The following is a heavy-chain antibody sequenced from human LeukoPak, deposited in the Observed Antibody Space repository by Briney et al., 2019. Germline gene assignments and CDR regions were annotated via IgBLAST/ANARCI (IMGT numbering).Heavy chain of an antibody. CDR3: AKGSRAVAGYFDY. CDR1: GFTFSSYG. CDR2: ISYDGSNK. D-gene: IGHD6-19*01. Sequence: GRSLRLSCAASGFTFSSYGMHWVRQAPGKGLEWVAVISYDGSNKYYTDSVKGRFTTSRDNSKNTLYLQMNSLRAGDTAVYYCAKGSRAVAGYFDYWGQGTLVTVSS. V-gene: IGHV3-30*18. J-gene: IGHJ4*02.